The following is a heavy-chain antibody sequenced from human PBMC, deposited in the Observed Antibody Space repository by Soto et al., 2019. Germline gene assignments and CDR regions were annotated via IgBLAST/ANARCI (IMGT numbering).Heavy chain of an antibody. CDR3: ARRGGYSYGFGNYYSGMDV. J-gene: IGHJ6*02. D-gene: IGHD5-18*01. CDR2: IDPSDSYT. V-gene: IGHV5-10-1*01. CDR1: GYSFTSYW. Sequence: RGESLKISCKGSGYSFTSYWIGWVRQMPGKGLEWMGRIDPSDSYTNYSPSFQGHVTISADKSISTAYLQWSSLKASDTAMYYCARRGGYSYGFGNYYSGMDVWGQGTTVTVSS.